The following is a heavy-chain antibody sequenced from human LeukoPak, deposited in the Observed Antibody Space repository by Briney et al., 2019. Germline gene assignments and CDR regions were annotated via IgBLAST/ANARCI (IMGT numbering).Heavy chain of an antibody. Sequence: SETLSLTCTVSGGSMSNYYWSWIRQPPGKGLEWIAYIYSSGNTNYNPSLKGRALISVDTSMNQFSLKVYSVTAADTAVYYCARHPSWPDYGGTFDYWGQGTPVTVSS. J-gene: IGHJ4*02. D-gene: IGHD4-17*01. CDR3: ARHPSWPDYGGTFDY. CDR1: GGSMSNYY. V-gene: IGHV4-59*08. CDR2: IYSSGNT.